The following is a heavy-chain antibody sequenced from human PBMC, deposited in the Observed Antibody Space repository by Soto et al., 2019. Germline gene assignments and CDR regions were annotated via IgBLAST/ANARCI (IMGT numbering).Heavy chain of an antibody. CDR2: IWYDGSNK. V-gene: IGHV3-33*06. CDR1: GFTFRSYG. CDR3: TKDRSSTLDGMDV. D-gene: IGHD6-13*01. J-gene: IGHJ6*02. Sequence: SLRLSCAASGFTFRSYGMHWVRQAPGKGLEWVAVIWYDGSNKYYADSVKGRFTISRDNSKNTLSLQLNSLRAEDTAVYYCTKDRSSTLDGMDVWGQGTTVTVSS.